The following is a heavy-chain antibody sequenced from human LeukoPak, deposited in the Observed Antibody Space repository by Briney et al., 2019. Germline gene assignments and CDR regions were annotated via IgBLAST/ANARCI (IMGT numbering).Heavy chain of an antibody. D-gene: IGHD5-12*01. CDR2: IYYSGST. Sequence: KPSETLSLTCTVSGGSISSSSYYWGWIRQPPGKGLEWVGSIYYSGSTYYNPSLKSRVTISVDTSKNQFSLKLSSVTAADTAVYYCATSGYDTSPEYWGQGTLPTVSS. CDR1: GGSISSSSYY. V-gene: IGHV4-39*01. CDR3: ATSGYDTSPEY. J-gene: IGHJ4*02.